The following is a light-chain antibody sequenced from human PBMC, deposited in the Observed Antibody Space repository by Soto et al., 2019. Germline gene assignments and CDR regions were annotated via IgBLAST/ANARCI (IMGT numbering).Light chain of an antibody. J-gene: IGKJ4*01. V-gene: IGKV1-33*01. CDR2: DVS. Sequence: DIQMTQSPSSLSASIGDRITITCQASQAIGNSLNWYQQKSGNAPNLLIYDVSRLGAGVPSRFSGSGSRTNFRLTISGLQREDIATYYCQQFGSVPLTFGGGTKVEIK. CDR1: QAIGNS. CDR3: QQFGSVPLT.